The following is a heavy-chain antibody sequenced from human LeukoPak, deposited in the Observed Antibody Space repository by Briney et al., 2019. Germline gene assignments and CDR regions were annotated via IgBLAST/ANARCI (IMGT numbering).Heavy chain of an antibody. Sequence: PGGSLRLSCAASGFIFSSYEMNWVRQAPGKGLEWVANIKEDGTVKYYVESVKGRFTISRDNAKNSLYLQMNSLRAEDTAVYYCAASITMFDYWGQGTLVTVSS. CDR2: IKEDGTVK. D-gene: IGHD3-10*01. CDR3: AASITMFDY. J-gene: IGHJ4*02. CDR1: GFIFSSYE. V-gene: IGHV3-7*01.